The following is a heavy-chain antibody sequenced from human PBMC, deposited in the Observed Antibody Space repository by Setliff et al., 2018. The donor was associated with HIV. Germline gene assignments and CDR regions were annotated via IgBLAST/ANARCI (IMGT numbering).Heavy chain of an antibody. D-gene: IGHD3-10*01. CDR2: FIPLFGTT. CDR3: GRGKHYSSGSPPLYDS. Sequence: SVKVSCKASGGTFNNLAISWVRRAPGQGLEWMGEFIPLFGTTNYAQKFQGRVSFTADASTNTAYMELSSLRSEDTAVFYCGRGKHYSSGSPPLYDSWGQGTLVTVS. V-gene: IGHV1-69*13. J-gene: IGHJ4*02. CDR1: GGTFNNLA.